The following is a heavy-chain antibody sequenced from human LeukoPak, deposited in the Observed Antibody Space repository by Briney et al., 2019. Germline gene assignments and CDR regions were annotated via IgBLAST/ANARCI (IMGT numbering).Heavy chain of an antibody. CDR3: ARVGPYYDFWSGYLYYYYGMDV. CDR1: GGSISSGGYY. D-gene: IGHD3-3*01. V-gene: IGHV4-31*03. CDR2: IYYSGST. J-gene: IGHJ6*02. Sequence: SQTLSLTCTVSGGSISSGGYYWSWIRQHPGKGLEWIGYIYYSGSTYYNPSLKSRVTISVDTSKNQFSLKLSSVTAADTAVYYCARVGPYYDFWSGYLYYYYGMDVWGQGTTVTVSS.